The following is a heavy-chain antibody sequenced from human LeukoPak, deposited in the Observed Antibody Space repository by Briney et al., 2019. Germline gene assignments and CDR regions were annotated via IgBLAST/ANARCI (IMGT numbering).Heavy chain of an antibody. J-gene: IGHJ3*02. CDR3: ARGFRVIDMVRGVICAFDM. V-gene: IGHV4-59*01. CDR2: ISYSGNT. CDR1: GGSISSYY. Sequence: SETLSLTCTVSGGSISSYYWSWIRQPPGKGLEWIGYISYSGNTDYNPSLKSRVTISLDTSKKQFSLKLSSVTAADTAVYYCARGFRVIDMVRGVICAFDMWGQGTMVTVSS. D-gene: IGHD3-10*01.